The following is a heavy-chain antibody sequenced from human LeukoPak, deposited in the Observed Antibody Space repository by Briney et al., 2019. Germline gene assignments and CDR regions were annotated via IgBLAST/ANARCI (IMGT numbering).Heavy chain of an antibody. Sequence: SETLSLTCAVYGGSFSGYYWSWIRQPPGKGLEWIGEINHSGSTNYNPSLKSRVAISVDTSKNQFSLKLSSVTAADTAVYYCAKYYGDGGNYFDYWGQGTLVTVSS. J-gene: IGHJ4*02. CDR3: AKYYGDGGNYFDY. CDR2: INHSGST. V-gene: IGHV4-34*01. CDR1: GGSFSGYY. D-gene: IGHD4-17*01.